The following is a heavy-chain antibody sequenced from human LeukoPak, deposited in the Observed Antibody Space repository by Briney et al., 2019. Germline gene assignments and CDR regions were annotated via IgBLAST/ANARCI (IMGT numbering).Heavy chain of an antibody. J-gene: IGHJ4*02. D-gene: IGHD2-15*01. Sequence: TSETLSLTCTVSGGSISNYYWSWIRQPPGKGLEWIGYIYYSGSTNYNPSLKSRVTISVDTSKNHFSLKLSSVTAADTAVYYCARRCSGGSCYPDYFDYWGQGTLVTVSS. CDR3: ARRCSGGSCYPDYFDY. V-gene: IGHV4-59*01. CDR1: GGSISNYY. CDR2: IYYSGST.